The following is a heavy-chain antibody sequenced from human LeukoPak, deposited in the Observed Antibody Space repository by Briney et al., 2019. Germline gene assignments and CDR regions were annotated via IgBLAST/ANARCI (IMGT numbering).Heavy chain of an antibody. J-gene: IGHJ4*02. CDR3: AREAVAPSYFDY. CDR2: IYTSGST. CDR1: GGSISSGSYY. Sequence: PSETLSLTCTVSGGSISSGSYYWSWIRQPAGKGLEWIGRIYTSGSTNYNPSLKSRVTISVDTSKNQFSLKLSSVTAADTAVYYCAREAVAPSYFDYWGQGTLVTVSS. V-gene: IGHV4-61*02. D-gene: IGHD2-2*01.